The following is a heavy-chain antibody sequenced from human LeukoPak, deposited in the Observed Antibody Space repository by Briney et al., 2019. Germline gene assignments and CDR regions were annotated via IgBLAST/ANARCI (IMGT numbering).Heavy chain of an antibody. CDR3: ARALDILVVPGADNWLDP. CDR2: IIPIFGTT. J-gene: IGHJ5*02. CDR1: GGTFNNYA. Sequence: GSSVKASCKASGGTFNNYAITWLRQAPGQGLEWMGGIIPIFGTTNYAQKFQGRVTINADESTDTANMELSSLRSEDTAVYYCARALDILVVPGADNWLDPWGQGTLVTVSS. D-gene: IGHD2-2*01. V-gene: IGHV1-69*01.